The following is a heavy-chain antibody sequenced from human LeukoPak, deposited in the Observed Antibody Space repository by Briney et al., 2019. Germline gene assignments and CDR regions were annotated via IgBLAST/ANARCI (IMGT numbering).Heavy chain of an antibody. CDR1: GFTSSDYY. J-gene: IGHJ4*02. V-gene: IGHV3-11*01. CDR3: ATSYSYGQPEFDY. CDR2: ISSSGSTI. Sequence: KPGGSLRLSCAASGFTSSDYYMSWIRQAPGNGLEWVSYISSSGSTIYYADSVKGRFTISRDNAKNSLYLQMNSLRAEDTAVYYCATSYSYGQPEFDYWGQGTLVTVSS. D-gene: IGHD5-18*01.